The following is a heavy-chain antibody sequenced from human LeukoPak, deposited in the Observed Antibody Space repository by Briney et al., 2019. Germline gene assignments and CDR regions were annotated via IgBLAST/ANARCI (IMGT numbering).Heavy chain of an antibody. V-gene: IGHV3-11*01. D-gene: IGHD3-3*01. J-gene: IGHJ4*02. Sequence: GGSLRLSCAASGFTFSDYYMSWIRRAPGKGLEWVSYISSSGSTIYYADSVKGRFTISRDNAKNSLYLQMNSLRAEDTAVYYCARDLTYYDFWSGYDYWGQGTLVTVPS. CDR3: ARDLTYYDFWSGYDY. CDR1: GFTFSDYY. CDR2: ISSSGSTI.